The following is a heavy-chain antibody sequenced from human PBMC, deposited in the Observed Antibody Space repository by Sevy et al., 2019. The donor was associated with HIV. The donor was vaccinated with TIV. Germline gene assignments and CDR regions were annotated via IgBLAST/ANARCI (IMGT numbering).Heavy chain of an antibody. V-gene: IGHV3-23*01. J-gene: IGHJ4*02. CDR2: ISGSGGST. D-gene: IGHD3-22*01. CDR1: GFTFRSYW. CDR3: AKVQPTGITMIVGGVDY. Sequence: GGSLRLSCAAPGFTFRSYWMHWVRQAPGKGLVWVSAISGSGGSTYYADSVKGRFTISRDNSKNTLYLQMNTLRAEDTDVYYCAKVQPTGITMIVGGVDYWGQGTLVTVSS.